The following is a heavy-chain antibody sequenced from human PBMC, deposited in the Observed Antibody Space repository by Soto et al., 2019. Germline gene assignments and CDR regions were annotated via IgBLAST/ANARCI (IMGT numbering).Heavy chain of an antibody. V-gene: IGHV1-8*01. J-gene: IGHJ4*02. D-gene: IGHD2-15*01. CDR3: ARRLARYCSGGSCYLDY. Sequence: ASVKVSCKASGYTFTSYDINWVRQATGQGLEWMGWMNPNSGNTGYAQKFQGRVTMTRNTSISTAYMELSSLRSEDTAVYYCARRLARYCSGGSCYLDYWGQGTLVTVSS. CDR2: MNPNSGNT. CDR1: GYTFTSYD.